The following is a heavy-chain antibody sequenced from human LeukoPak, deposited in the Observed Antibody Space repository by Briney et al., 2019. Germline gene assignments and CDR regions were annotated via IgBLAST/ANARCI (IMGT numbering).Heavy chain of an antibody. Sequence: PGKSLRLSCAASGFSFSTYGIHWVRQAPGKGLEWVAVMWYDGSKDYYADSVKGRFTISRDTSKNTLYLQMNNLRAEDTAVYYCAKDRETYEYTFDYWGQGTLVTASS. D-gene: IGHD6-6*01. CDR3: AKDRETYEYTFDY. CDR2: MWYDGSKD. J-gene: IGHJ4*02. CDR1: GFSFSTYG. V-gene: IGHV3-33*06.